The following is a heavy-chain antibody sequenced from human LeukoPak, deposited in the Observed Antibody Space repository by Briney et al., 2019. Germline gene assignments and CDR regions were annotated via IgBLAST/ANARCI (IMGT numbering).Heavy chain of an antibody. CDR3: ARDDYGGHLDY. D-gene: IGHD4-23*01. J-gene: IGHJ4*02. CDR2: ITRSSSI. Sequence: GSLRLSCAASGFTFSNAWVSWVRQAPGKGLEWVSSITRSSSIFYGDSVKGRFTMSRDNAKNSLYLQMNSLRDEDTAVYYCARDDYGGHLDYWGQGTLVTVSS. CDR1: GFTFSNAW. V-gene: IGHV3-69-1*01.